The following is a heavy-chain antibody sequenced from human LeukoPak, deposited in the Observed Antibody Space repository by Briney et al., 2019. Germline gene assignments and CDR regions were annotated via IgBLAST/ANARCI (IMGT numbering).Heavy chain of an antibody. Sequence: GESLKISCKGSGYSFTNYWIGWVRQMPGKGLEWMGIIYPSDSDTTYSPSFQGQVTISADKSISTAYLQWSSLKASDTAMYYRARALAIAGPMYYFDYWGQGILVTVSS. D-gene: IGHD6-13*01. V-gene: IGHV5-51*01. CDR2: IYPSDSDT. CDR3: ARALAIAGPMYYFDY. J-gene: IGHJ4*02. CDR1: GYSFTNYW.